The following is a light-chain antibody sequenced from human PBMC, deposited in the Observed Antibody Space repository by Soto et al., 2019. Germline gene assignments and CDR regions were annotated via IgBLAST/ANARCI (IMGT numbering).Light chain of an antibody. CDR2: GAS. CDR3: HQYAASPLT. Sequence: EIVLTQSPGTLSLSPGESTTLSCRASQSVGRNFLAWYQQKPGRAPRLLIHGASYRATGVPDRFSGSASERDFTLTISRLEPEDFAVYYCHQYAASPLTFGGGTKVEIK. J-gene: IGKJ4*01. V-gene: IGKV3-20*01. CDR1: QSVGRNF.